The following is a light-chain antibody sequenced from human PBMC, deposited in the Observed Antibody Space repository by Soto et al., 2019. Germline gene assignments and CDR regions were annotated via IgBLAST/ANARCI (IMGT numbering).Light chain of an antibody. CDR1: SNDVGRYNL. V-gene: IGLV2-14*02. CDR3: SSYTSSSTLV. CDR2: EVS. Sequence: QSVLTQPASVSGSPEQSITISCTGTSNDVGRYNLVSWYQQHPGKAPKVMIYEVSNRPSGVSNRFSGSKSGNTASLTISGLQAEDEADYYCSSYTSSSTLVFGGGTKLTVL. J-gene: IGLJ2*01.